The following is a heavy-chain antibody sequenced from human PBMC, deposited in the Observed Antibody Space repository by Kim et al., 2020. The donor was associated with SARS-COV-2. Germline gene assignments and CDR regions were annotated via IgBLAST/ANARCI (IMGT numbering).Heavy chain of an antibody. CDR2: ST. Sequence: STNYNPSLKSRVTISVDTSKNQFSPKLSSVTAADTAVYYCARGLPGIAALWGQGTLVTVSS. D-gene: IGHD6-13*01. CDR3: ARGLPGIAAL. J-gene: IGHJ4*02. V-gene: IGHV4-34*01.